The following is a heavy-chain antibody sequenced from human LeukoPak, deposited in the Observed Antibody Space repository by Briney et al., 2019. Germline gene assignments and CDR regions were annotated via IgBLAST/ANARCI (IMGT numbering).Heavy chain of an antibody. CDR1: GFTFSSYA. V-gene: IGHV3-30-3*01. J-gene: IGHJ5*02. CDR3: ARASGSSSWYDNWFDP. Sequence: GGSLRLSCAASGFTFSSYAMHWVRQAPGKGLEWVAVISYDGSNKYYADSVKGRFTISRDNSKNTLYLQMNSLRAEDTAVYYRARASGSSSWYDNWFDPWGQGTLVTVSS. CDR2: ISYDGSNK. D-gene: IGHD6-13*01.